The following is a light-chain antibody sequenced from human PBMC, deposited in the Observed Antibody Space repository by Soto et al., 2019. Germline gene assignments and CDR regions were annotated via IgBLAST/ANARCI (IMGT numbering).Light chain of an antibody. V-gene: IGKV3-11*01. J-gene: IGKJ4*01. Sequence: EIVLTQSPATLSLSPGERATLSCRASQSVSSYLAWYQQKPGQAPRLLIYDASNRATGIPARFNGSGSGTDFTLTISSLDPEDFAVYYCQQRSDWPRSLTFGGGTTVEIK. CDR3: QQRSDWPRSLT. CDR1: QSVSSY. CDR2: DAS.